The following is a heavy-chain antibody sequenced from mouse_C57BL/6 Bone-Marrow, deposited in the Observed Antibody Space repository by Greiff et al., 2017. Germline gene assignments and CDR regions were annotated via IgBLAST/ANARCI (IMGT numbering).Heavy chain of an antibody. CDR1: GYSITSGYY. CDR3: ARDEGYGVGY. J-gene: IGHJ2*01. Sequence: ESGPGLVKPSQSLSLTCSVTGYSITSGYYWNWIRQFPGNKLEWMGYISYDGSNNYNPSLKNRISITRDTSKNQFFLKLNSVTTEDTATYYCARDEGYGVGYWGQGTTLTVSS. D-gene: IGHD1-1*01. CDR2: ISYDGSN. V-gene: IGHV3-6*01.